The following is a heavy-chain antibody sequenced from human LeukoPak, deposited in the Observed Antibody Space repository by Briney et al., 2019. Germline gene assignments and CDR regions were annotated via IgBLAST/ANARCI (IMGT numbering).Heavy chain of an antibody. Sequence: PGGSLRLSCAASGSTFSSYEMNWVRQAPGKGLEWVSYISSCGSTIFYADSVKGRFTISRDNAKNSLYLQMNSLRAEDTAVYYCARGAPTVTPAPFDYWGQGTLFTVSS. D-gene: IGHD4-17*01. J-gene: IGHJ4*02. CDR1: GSTFSSYE. V-gene: IGHV3-48*03. CDR2: ISSCGSTI. CDR3: ARGAPTVTPAPFDY.